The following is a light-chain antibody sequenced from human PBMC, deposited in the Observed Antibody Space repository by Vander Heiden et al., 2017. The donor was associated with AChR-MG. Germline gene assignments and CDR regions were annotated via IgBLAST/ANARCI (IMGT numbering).Light chain of an antibody. CDR1: SSNIGSNY. CDR2: RNN. Sequence: QSVLTQPPSASGTPGQRVTISCSGSSSNIGSNYVYWYQQRPGTAPKLLIYRNNQRPSGVPDRFSGSKSGTSASLAISGLRSEDEADYYCAAWDDSLSRSEVFGGGTKLTVL. V-gene: IGLV1-47*01. CDR3: AAWDDSLSRSEV. J-gene: IGLJ3*02.